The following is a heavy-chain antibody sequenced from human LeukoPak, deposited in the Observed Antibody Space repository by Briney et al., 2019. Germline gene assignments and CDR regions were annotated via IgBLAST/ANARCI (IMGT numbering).Heavy chain of an antibody. CDR3: ARGGVRGPSGLCAFDI. Sequence: SETLSLTCAVYGGSFSGYHWSRIRHPPRTGLEWIGAINHSGSTNYNPSLKSRVTISVDTSKNQFSLKLSSVTAADTAVYYCARGGVRGPSGLCAFDIWGQGTMVTVSS. CDR2: INHSGST. V-gene: IGHV4-34*01. CDR1: GGSFSGYH. D-gene: IGHD3-10*01. J-gene: IGHJ3*02.